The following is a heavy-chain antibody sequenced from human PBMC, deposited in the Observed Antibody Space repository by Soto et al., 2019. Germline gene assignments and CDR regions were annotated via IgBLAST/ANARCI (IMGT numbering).Heavy chain of an antibody. D-gene: IGHD3-22*01. CDR3: ARERRRDDSNTFDALDV. J-gene: IGHJ3*01. CDR1: GGTFSSYT. Sequence: ASVKVSCKASGGTFSSYTISWVRQAPGQRLEWMGWISVYNGNTIYAQKLQGRVTMTTDTSTGTAYMELSSLKSDDTAIYFCARERRRDDSNTFDALDVWGQGTMVTVSS. CDR2: ISVYNGNT. V-gene: IGHV1-18*01.